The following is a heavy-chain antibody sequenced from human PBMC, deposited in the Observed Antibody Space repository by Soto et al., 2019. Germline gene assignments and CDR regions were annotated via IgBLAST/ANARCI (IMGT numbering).Heavy chain of an antibody. J-gene: IGHJ6*03. D-gene: IGHD2-15*01. CDR3: AREYGVAATPRDYYYYREV. Sequence: ASVKVSCKASGYTFTSYGISWVRQAPGQGLEWMGWISAYNGNTNYAQKLQGRVTMTTDTSTSTAYLELRSLRSDDTAVYYCAREYGVAATPRDYYYYREVWGKGTTVTVS. CDR1: GYTFTSYG. CDR2: ISAYNGNT. V-gene: IGHV1-18*01.